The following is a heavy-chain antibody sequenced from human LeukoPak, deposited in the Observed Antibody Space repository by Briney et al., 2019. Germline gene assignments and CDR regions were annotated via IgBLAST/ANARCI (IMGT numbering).Heavy chain of an antibody. CDR3: ARADSSGYSLDENFDY. Sequence: SVKVSCKASGGTFSSYAISWVRQAPGQGLEWIGRIIPIFAIVNYAQNFQGRVTITADKSTNTAYMELSSLRFEDTAFYYCARADSSGYSLDENFDYWGQGTLVTVSS. J-gene: IGHJ4*02. D-gene: IGHD3-22*01. CDR1: GGTFSSYA. CDR2: IIPIFAIV. V-gene: IGHV1-69*04.